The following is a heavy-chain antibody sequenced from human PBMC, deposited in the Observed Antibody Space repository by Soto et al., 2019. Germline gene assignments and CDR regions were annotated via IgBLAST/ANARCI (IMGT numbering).Heavy chain of an antibody. CDR3: ARGDYQYSIDY. Sequence: PSETLSLTCTVSGDSMTSGDYSWSWIRQPPGKGLEWLGYIYRTGNTHYSPSLKSRVSISQDRSKNQFSLELTSVTAADQAVYYCARGDYQYSIDYWGQGTLVTVSS. V-gene: IGHV4-30-2*01. J-gene: IGHJ4*02. CDR2: IYRTGNT. D-gene: IGHD2-2*01. CDR1: GDSMTSGDYS.